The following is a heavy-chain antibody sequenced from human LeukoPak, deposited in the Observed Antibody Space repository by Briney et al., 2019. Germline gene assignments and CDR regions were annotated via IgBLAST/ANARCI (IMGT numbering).Heavy chain of an antibody. CDR2: IIPILGIA. CDR3: ARVSIASYYFDY. V-gene: IGHV1-69*04. J-gene: IGHJ4*02. CDR1: GGTFSSYA. D-gene: IGHD6-13*01. Sequence: ASVKVSCKASGGTFSSYAISWVRQAPGQGLEWMGRIIPILGIANYAQKFQGRVTITADKSTSTAYMELSSLRSEDTAVYYCARVSIASYYFDYWGQGTPVTVSS.